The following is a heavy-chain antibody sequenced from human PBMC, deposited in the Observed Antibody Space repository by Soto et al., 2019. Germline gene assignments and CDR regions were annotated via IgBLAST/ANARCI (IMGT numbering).Heavy chain of an antibody. CDR1: GFTFSDYS. CDR3: AREKINWNYFDF. D-gene: IGHD1-1*01. V-gene: IGHV3-11*01. CDR2: ISRSGSVI. Sequence: QVRLVESGGGLVKPGGSPRLSCVASGFTFSDYSMTWIRQAPGKGLEWISHISRSGSVIYYADSVKGRFTISRDNDRKVLYLQMNSLRAEDTGVYYCAREKINWNYFDFWGQGDLVAVSS. J-gene: IGHJ4*02.